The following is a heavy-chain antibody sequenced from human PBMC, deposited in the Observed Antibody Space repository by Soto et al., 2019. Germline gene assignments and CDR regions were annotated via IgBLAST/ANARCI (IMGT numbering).Heavy chain of an antibody. CDR1: VFTFSNAW. CDR2: IKSKTDGGTT. V-gene: IGHV3-15*01. Sequence: GGSLRLSCAASVFTFSNAWMSCVRHSPGKWLEWVGRIKSKTDGGTTDYAAPVKGRFTISRDDSKNTLYLQMNSLKTEDTAVYYCTTTPAVYYYFYGMEVLGQGTTFIVSS. CDR3: TTTPAVYYYFYGMEV. J-gene: IGHJ6*01. D-gene: IGHD4-4*01.